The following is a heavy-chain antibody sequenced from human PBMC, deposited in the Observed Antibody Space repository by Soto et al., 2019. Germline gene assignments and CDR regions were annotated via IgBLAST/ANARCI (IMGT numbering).Heavy chain of an antibody. Sequence: HPGGSLRLSCAASGFTFSSYAMHWVRQAPGKGLEWVAVISYDGSNKYYADSVKGRFTISRDNSKNTLYLQMNSLRAEDTAVYYCARDPHYDYVWGQGTLVTVSS. D-gene: IGHD3-16*01. CDR3: ARDPHYDYV. CDR1: GFTFSSYA. CDR2: ISYDGSNK. V-gene: IGHV3-30-3*01. J-gene: IGHJ4*02.